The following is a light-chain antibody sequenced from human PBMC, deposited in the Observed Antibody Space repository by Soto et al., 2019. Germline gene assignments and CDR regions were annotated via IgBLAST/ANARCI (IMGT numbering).Light chain of an antibody. J-gene: IGKJ1*01. Sequence: DIQMTQSPSTLSASVGDRVTITCRASQSISRWLAWYQQKPGKAPNLLIYDASTLHSGVPSRFSGSGSGTEFTLTITNLQPDDFATYFYKKYNTPWTFGQGTNLEIK. CDR3: KKYNTPWT. CDR2: DAS. CDR1: QSISRW. V-gene: IGKV1-5*01.